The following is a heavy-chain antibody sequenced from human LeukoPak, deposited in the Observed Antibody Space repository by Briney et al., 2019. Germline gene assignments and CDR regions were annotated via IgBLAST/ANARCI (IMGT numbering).Heavy chain of an antibody. CDR3: ARDDEIMIGR. CDR2: IYTSGST. Sequence: PSETLSLTCTVSGDSISSYYWSWIRQPAGKGLEWIGRIYTSGSTNYNPSLKSRVTMAVDTSRNQCSLKLTSVTAADTAVYYCARDDEIMIGRWGQGTLVTVSS. CDR1: GDSISSYY. V-gene: IGHV4-4*07. J-gene: IGHJ4*02. D-gene: IGHD3-22*01.